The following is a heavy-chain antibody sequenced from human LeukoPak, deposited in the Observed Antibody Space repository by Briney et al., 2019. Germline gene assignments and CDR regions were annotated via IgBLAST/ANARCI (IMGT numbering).Heavy chain of an antibody. D-gene: IGHD4-17*01. V-gene: IGHV3-23*01. CDR1: GFTFSIYA. CDR3: AKASTTVTTFDY. CDR2: ISDSGGST. Sequence: GGSLRLSCAASGFTFSIYAISWVRQAPGKGLEWVSSISDSGGSTYYADSVKGRFTISRDNSKNTLYLQMNSLRAEDTAVYYCAKASTTVTTFDYWGQGTLVTVSS. J-gene: IGHJ4*02.